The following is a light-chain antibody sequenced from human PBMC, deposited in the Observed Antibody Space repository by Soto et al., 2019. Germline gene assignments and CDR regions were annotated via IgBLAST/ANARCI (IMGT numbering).Light chain of an antibody. Sequence: QSVLTQPPSASGTPGQRVTISCSGSSSNIGSNYVYWYQQLPGTAPKLLIYSNNQRPSGVPDRFSGSQSGTSASLAISGVRSEDEADYYCAAWDDSLRGVFGGGTKLTVL. J-gene: IGLJ2*01. CDR3: AAWDDSLRGV. CDR2: SNN. CDR1: SSNIGSNY. V-gene: IGLV1-47*02.